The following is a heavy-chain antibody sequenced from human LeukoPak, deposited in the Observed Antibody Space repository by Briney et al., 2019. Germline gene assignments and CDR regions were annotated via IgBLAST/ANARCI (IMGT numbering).Heavy chain of an antibody. Sequence: GGSLRLSCAASGFTVSTSYMTWVRQAPGKGLEWVSVIYTDGSKNYADSVQGRFTLSRDNSKNTLYLQMNSLRAEDTAAYYCARARVNVAAGIDYWGQGTLVTVSS. V-gene: IGHV3-66*01. J-gene: IGHJ4*02. D-gene: IGHD6-13*01. CDR1: GFTVSTSY. CDR3: ARARVNVAAGIDY. CDR2: IYTDGSK.